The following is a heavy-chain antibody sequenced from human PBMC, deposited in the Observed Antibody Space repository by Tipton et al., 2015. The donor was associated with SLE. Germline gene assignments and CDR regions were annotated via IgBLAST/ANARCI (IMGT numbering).Heavy chain of an antibody. CDR2: IYSGGST. Sequence: QLVQSGGGLVQPGGSLRLSCAASGFTVSSNYMSWVRQAPGKGLEWVSVIYSGGSTYYADSVKGRFTISRENAKNSLYLQMNSLRAGDTAVYYCARGGGSYNWFDPWGQGTLVTVSS. CDR1: GFTVSSNY. J-gene: IGHJ5*02. CDR3: ARGGGSYNWFDP. V-gene: IGHV3-53*01. D-gene: IGHD1-26*01.